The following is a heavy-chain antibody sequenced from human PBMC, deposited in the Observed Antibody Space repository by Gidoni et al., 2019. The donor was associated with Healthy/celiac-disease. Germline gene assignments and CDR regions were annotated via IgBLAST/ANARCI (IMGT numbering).Heavy chain of an antibody. CDR3: TTQDMYSGSYWAENWFDP. Sequence: EVQLVESGGGLVKPGGSLRLSCAASGFTLRNAWLSWVRQAPGKGLEWVGRIKSKTDGGTTDYAAPVKGRFTISRYDSKNTLYLQMNSLKTEDTAVYYCTTQDMYSGSYWAENWFDPWGQGTLVTVSS. CDR1: GFTLRNAW. D-gene: IGHD1-26*01. CDR2: IKSKTDGGTT. V-gene: IGHV3-15*01. J-gene: IGHJ5*02.